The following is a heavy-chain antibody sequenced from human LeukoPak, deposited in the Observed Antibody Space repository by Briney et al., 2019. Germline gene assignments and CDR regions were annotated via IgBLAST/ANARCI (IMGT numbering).Heavy chain of an antibody. D-gene: IGHD3-3*01. V-gene: IGHV3-15*01. CDR2: IKSKTDGGTT. CDR1: GFTFSNAW. Sequence: GGSLRLSYAASGFTFSNAWMSWVRQAPGKGLEWVGRIKSKTDGGTTDYAAPVKGRFTISRDDSKNTLYLQMNTLKTEHTAGYYCTTAEGRFLEWLLSFDYWGQEPWSPSPQ. J-gene: IGHJ4*01. CDR3: TTAEGRFLEWLLSFDY.